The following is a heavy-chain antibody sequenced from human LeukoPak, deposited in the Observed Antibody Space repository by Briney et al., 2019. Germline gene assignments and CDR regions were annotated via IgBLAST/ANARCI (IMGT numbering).Heavy chain of an antibody. CDR2: IYYSGTT. J-gene: IGHJ4*02. CDR3: ARKAPYYSDGSGPLGTYYFDY. Sequence: TSETLSLTCTVSGGSISSSSYYWGWIRQPPGKGLEWIGSIYYSGTTYYNPSLKSRVTISVDTSKNQFSLKVSSVTAADTAVYYCARKAPYYSDGSGPLGTYYFDYWGQGTLVTVSS. V-gene: IGHV4-39*07. D-gene: IGHD3-22*01. CDR1: GGSISSSSYY.